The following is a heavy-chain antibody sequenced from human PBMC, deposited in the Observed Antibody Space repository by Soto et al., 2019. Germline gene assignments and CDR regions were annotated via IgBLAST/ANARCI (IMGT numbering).Heavy chain of an antibody. V-gene: IGHV3-43D*04. CDR3: AKVGQLDITTGHAYFDH. D-gene: IGHD5-12*01. CDR2: ISWDGEST. CDR1: GYAFEDYA. Sequence: LRLSCATSGYAFEDYAMHWVRQVPGKGLEWVSLISWDGESTYYADPVKGRFTVSRDNSEKSLYLQMNSVRVDDTALYYCAKVGQLDITTGHAYFDHWGQGTLVTVSS. J-gene: IGHJ4*02.